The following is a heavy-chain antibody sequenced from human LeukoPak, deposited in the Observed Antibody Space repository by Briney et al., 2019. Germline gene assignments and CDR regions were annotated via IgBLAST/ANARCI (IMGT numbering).Heavy chain of an antibody. J-gene: IGHJ3*02. D-gene: IGHD4-17*01. CDR2: IYPGDSDT. Sequence: KPGESLKISCKGSGYSFTSYWIGWVRQMPGKGLEWLGIIYPGDSDTRYSPSFQGQVTISADRSISTAYLQWSSLKASDTAMYYCARDYVDSHGLDAFDIWGQGTMVTVSS. V-gene: IGHV5-51*03. CDR1: GYSFTSYW. CDR3: ARDYVDSHGLDAFDI.